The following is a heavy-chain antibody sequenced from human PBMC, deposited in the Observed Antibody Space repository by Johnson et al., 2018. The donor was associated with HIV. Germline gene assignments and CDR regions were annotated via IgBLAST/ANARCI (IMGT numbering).Heavy chain of an antibody. D-gene: IGHD2-15*01. CDR3: ARDGRAARVVGAFYI. J-gene: IGHJ3*02. CDR2: ISYDGSNK. V-gene: IGHV3-30-3*01. Sequence: QVQLVESGGGLVQPGGSLRLSCAGSGFTVSTFYMTWVRQGPGKGLEWVAVISYDGSNKYYADSVKGRYTISRDKSKNTLYLQMNSLGAEDPAVYYCARDGRAARVVGAFYIWGQGTMVTVSS. CDR1: GFTVSTFY.